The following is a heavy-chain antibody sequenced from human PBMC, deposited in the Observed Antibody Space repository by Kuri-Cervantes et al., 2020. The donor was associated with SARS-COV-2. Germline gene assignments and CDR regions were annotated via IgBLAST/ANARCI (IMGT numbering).Heavy chain of an antibody. J-gene: IGHJ4*02. CDR3: ALNYYFHD. V-gene: IGHV3-23*01. Sequence: GGSLRLSGAASGFTFTAYAMSWVRQAPGRGLEWVSSIGRDGHTFYADSVRGRFTISRDDSKNTLFLQMSSLRIEDTAIYYCALNYYFHDWGQGTPVTVSS. D-gene: IGHD1-1*01. CDR1: GFTFTAYA. CDR2: IGRDGHT.